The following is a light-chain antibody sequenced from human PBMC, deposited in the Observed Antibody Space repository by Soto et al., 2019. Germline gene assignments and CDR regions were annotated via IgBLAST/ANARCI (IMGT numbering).Light chain of an antibody. V-gene: IGLV2-14*01. Sequence: QSALTQPASVSGSPGQSITISCTGTSSDVGGYNYVSWYQQHPGKAPKLMIYDVSNRPSGVSNRFSGSKSGNTASLTISGLQAEYEADYYCSSYPSSSRVFGGGTKLTVL. CDR3: SSYPSSSRV. CDR1: SSDVGGYNY. J-gene: IGLJ2*01. CDR2: DVS.